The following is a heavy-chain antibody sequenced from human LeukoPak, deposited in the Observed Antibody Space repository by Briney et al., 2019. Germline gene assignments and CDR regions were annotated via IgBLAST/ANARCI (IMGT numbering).Heavy chain of an antibody. D-gene: IGHD6-19*01. CDR3: ATLRYSSGWYLGAFDI. V-gene: IGHV3-48*01. CDR2: IGTSSTTI. Sequence: GGSLRLSCAASGFTFSSYTMNWVRQPPGKGLEWVSNIGTSSTTIYYADSVKGRFTISRDNAKNSLYLQMNSLRADDTAVYYCATLRYSSGWYLGAFDIWGQGTMVTVSS. J-gene: IGHJ3*02. CDR1: GFTFSSYT.